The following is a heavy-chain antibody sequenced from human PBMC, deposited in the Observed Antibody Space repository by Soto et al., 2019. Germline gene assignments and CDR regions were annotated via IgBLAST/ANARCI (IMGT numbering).Heavy chain of an antibody. Sequence: SVKVSCKASGGTFSSYAISWVRQAPGQGLEWMGGIIPIFGTANYAQKFQGRVTITADESTSTAYMELNSLRDEDTAVYYCARSSVEMATIYPYWGQGTLVTVS. J-gene: IGHJ4*02. CDR2: IIPIFGTA. D-gene: IGHD5-12*01. CDR1: GGTFSSYA. CDR3: ARSSVEMATIYPY. V-gene: IGHV1-69*13.